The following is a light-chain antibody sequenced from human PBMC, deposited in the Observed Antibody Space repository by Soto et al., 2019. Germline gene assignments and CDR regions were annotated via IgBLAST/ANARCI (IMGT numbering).Light chain of an antibody. CDR1: QNIHTN. J-gene: IGKJ1*01. Sequence: EIVMTQSPATLSVSPGERATLSCRAGQNIHTNLAWYQQKPGQAPRLLFYGASTGATGLPARFSGSGSGTDFTLTISRLEPEDFAVYYCQQYGYSRTFGQGTKVDIK. CDR2: GAS. CDR3: QQYGYSRT. V-gene: IGKV3-15*01.